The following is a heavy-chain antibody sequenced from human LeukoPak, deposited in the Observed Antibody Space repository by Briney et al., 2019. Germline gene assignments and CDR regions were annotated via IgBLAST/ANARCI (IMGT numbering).Heavy chain of an antibody. D-gene: IGHD1-14*01. Sequence: GGSLRLSCAASGFTFTSHWMHWVRQAPGKGLEWVSRIESDGSRPRYADSVRGRFTISRDNAKNTLYLQMNSLRAEDTAVYYCTRERYSRRQDDALDIWGQGTMVTVSS. J-gene: IGHJ3*02. CDR2: IESDGSRP. CDR1: GFTFTSHW. V-gene: IGHV3-74*01. CDR3: TRERYSRRQDDALDI.